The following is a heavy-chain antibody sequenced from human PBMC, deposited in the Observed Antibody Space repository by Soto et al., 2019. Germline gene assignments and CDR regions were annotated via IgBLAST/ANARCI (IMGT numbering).Heavy chain of an antibody. CDR3: AKVSVVVPAARPKAHFDY. V-gene: IGHV3-23*01. D-gene: IGHD2-2*02. CDR2: ISVSGGST. CDR1: GFTFSSYA. Sequence: GGSLRLSCAASGFTFSSYAMSWVRQAPGKGLEWVSAISVSGGSTYYADSVKGRFTISRDNSKNTLYLQMNSLRAEDTAVYYCAKVSVVVPAARPKAHFDYWGQGTLVTVSS. J-gene: IGHJ4*02.